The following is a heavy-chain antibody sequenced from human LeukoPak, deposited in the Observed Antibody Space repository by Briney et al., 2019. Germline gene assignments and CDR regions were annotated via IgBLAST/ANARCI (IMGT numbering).Heavy chain of an antibody. D-gene: IGHD4-11*01. CDR3: ARVTDYSNYDY. CDR1: GYTFTGYY. CDR2: INTNTGNP. J-gene: IGHJ4*02. Sequence: ASVKVSCKASGYTFTGYYMHWVRQAPGQGLEWMGWINTNTGNPTYAQGFTGRFVFSLDTSVSTAYLQISSLKAEDTAVYYCARVTDYSNYDYWGQGTLVTVSS. V-gene: IGHV7-4-1*02.